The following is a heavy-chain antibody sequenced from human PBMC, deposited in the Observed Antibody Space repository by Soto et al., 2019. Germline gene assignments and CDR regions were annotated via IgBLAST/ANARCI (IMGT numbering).Heavy chain of an antibody. D-gene: IGHD5-18*01. CDR2: MSSTGSPI. J-gene: IGHJ4*02. Sequence: EVQLVQSGGGLVQPGGSLRLSCAASGFTFSTYGMNWVRQAPGKGLEWVSYMSSTGSPIYYADSVKGRFTISRDNAENSLFLQMNSLGAEDTAMYYCARDELPYSYGSLPFFWGQGTLVTGSS. CDR1: GFTFSTYG. V-gene: IGHV3-48*01. CDR3: ARDELPYSYGSLPFF.